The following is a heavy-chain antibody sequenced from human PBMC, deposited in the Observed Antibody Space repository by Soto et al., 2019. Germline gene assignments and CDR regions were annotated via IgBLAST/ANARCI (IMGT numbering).Heavy chain of an antibody. V-gene: IGHV4-4*02. D-gene: IGHD3-3*01. J-gene: IGHJ6*02. Sequence: QVQLQESGPGLVKPSGTLSLTCAVSGGSISSSNWWSWVRQPPGKGLEWIGEIYHSGSTHYDPSPKSRCTIAADQPHNQFCLKLSSGTAADTAVYYCPMGATYDFWAAYYYGMDVWGQGTTVTVSS. CDR1: GGSISSSNW. CDR2: IYHSGST. CDR3: PMGATYDFWAAYYYGMDV.